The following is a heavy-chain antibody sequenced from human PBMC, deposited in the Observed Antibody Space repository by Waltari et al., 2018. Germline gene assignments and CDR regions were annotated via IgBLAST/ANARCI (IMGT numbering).Heavy chain of an antibody. J-gene: IGHJ6*02. CDR3: ARGLRYNWNYVGGMDV. Sequence: EVQLVESGGGLIQPGGSLRLSCAASGFTVSRNYMSWVRPAPGKGLEWVSVIYSGGSTYYADSVKGRFTISRDNSKNTLYLQMNSLRAEDTAVYYCARGLRYNWNYVGGMDVWGQGTTVTVSS. D-gene: IGHD1-7*01. V-gene: IGHV3-53*01. CDR2: IYSGGST. CDR1: GFTVSRNY.